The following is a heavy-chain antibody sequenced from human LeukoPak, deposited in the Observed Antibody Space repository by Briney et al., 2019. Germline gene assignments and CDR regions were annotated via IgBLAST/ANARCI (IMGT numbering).Heavy chain of an antibody. D-gene: IGHD6-19*01. CDR1: GFTFSSYA. Sequence: GGSLRLSCAASGFTFSSYAMHWVRQAPGKGLEWVAVISYDGSNKYYADSVKGRFTISRDNSKNTLYLQMNSLRAEDTAVYYCARSPAVADHLDYWGQGTLVTVSS. CDR3: ARSPAVADHLDY. CDR2: ISYDGSNK. V-gene: IGHV3-30-3*01. J-gene: IGHJ4*02.